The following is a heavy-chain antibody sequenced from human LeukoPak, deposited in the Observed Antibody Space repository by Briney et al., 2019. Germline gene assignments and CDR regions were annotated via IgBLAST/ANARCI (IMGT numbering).Heavy chain of an antibody. CDR3: ARMSSGSYFGRYYYGMDV. Sequence: SVKVSCKASGGTFSSYTISWVRQAPGQGLEWMGRIIPILGIANYAQKFQGRVTITADKSTSTAYMELSSLRFEDTAVYYCARMSSGSYFGRYYYGMDVWGQGTTVTVSS. J-gene: IGHJ6*02. V-gene: IGHV1-69*02. CDR1: GGTFSSYT. D-gene: IGHD3-10*01. CDR2: IIPILGIA.